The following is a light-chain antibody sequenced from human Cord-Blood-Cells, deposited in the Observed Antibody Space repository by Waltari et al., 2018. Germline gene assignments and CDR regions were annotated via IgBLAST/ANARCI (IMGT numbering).Light chain of an antibody. CDR3: SSYAGSNNLV. J-gene: IGLJ2*01. V-gene: IGLV2-8*01. Sequence: QSALTQPPSASGSPGQSVTISCTGTSSDVGGYNYVSWYQQHPGKAPKLMIYEVSKRRPGVPVRFYGSKSGNTASLAVSGLQAEDEADYYCSSYAGSNNLVVGGGTKLTI. CDR1: SSDVGGYNY. CDR2: EVS.